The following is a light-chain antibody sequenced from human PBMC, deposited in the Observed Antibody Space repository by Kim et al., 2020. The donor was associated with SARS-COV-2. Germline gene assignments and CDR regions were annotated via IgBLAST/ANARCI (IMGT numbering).Light chain of an antibody. CDR1: SCNIGSNT. Sequence: QFVLTQPPSASGTPGQRVTISCSGSSCNIGSNTVNWYQQLPGTAPKLLIYTNNQRPSGVPDRFSGSKSGTSASLAISGLQSEDEADYYCAAWDDSLNGWVFGGGTQLTVL. J-gene: IGLJ3*02. CDR2: TNN. CDR3: AAWDDSLNGWV. V-gene: IGLV1-44*01.